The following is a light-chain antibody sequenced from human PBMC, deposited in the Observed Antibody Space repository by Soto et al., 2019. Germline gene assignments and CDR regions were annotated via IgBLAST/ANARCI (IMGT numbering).Light chain of an antibody. J-gene: IGKJ1*01. CDR3: LHHSSYPWM. Sequence: DIQINQFPSSLSACVGDTVTITFRASQGIRNDVGWYQQKPGKAPKRLIYAASSLQSGVPSRFSGSGSGTEFTLTISSLQPEDFAPDYGLHHSSYPWMFSQDPKV. CDR1: QGIRND. CDR2: AAS. V-gene: IGKV1-17*01.